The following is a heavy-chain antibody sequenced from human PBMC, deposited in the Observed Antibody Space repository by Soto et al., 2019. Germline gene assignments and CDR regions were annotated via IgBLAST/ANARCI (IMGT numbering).Heavy chain of an antibody. J-gene: IGHJ4*02. V-gene: IGHV1-46*03. CDR1: GYTFTSYY. CDR3: ARLQDYTFGESPPDY. Sequence: ASVKVSCKASGYTFTSYYMHWVRQAPGQGLEWMGIINPSGGSTSYAQKFQGRVTMTRDTSTSTVYMELGSLRSEDTAVYYCARLQDYTFGESPPDYWGQGTLVTVSS. CDR2: INPSGGST. D-gene: IGHD3-10*01.